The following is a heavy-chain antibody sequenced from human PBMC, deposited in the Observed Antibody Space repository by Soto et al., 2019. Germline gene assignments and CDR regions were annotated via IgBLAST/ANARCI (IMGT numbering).Heavy chain of an antibody. V-gene: IGHV3-9*01. CDR1: GFTFDDYA. J-gene: IGHJ3*02. Sequence: EVQLVESGGGLVQPGRSLRLSCAASGFTFDDYAMHWVRQAPGKGLEWVSGISWNSGSIGYADSVKGRFTISRDNAKNSLYLQMNSLGAEDTALYYCAKDSYYGSGSYYNEYAFDIWGQGTMVTVSS. CDR3: AKDSYYGSGSYYNEYAFDI. D-gene: IGHD3-10*01. CDR2: ISWNSGSI.